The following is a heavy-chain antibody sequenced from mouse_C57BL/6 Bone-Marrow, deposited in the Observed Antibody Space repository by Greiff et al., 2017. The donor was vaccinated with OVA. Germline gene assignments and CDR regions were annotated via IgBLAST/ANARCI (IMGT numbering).Heavy chain of an antibody. CDR1: GFNIKDYY. J-gene: IGHJ3*01. V-gene: IGHV14-2*01. D-gene: IGHD1-1*01. CDR3: ASYYGSSYVCWFAY. Sequence: EVQLQESGAELVKPGASVKLSCTASGFNIKDYYMHWVKQRTEQGLEWIGRIDPEDGETKYAQKFKGKATITADTSSNTAYLQLSSLTSEDTAVYYCASYYGSSYVCWFAYWGQGTLVTVSA. CDR2: IDPEDGET.